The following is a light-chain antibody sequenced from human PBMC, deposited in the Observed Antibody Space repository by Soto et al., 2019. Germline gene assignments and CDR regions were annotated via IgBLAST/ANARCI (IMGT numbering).Light chain of an antibody. Sequence: QSVLTQPAFVSGSPGQSITISCTGTNSDVGGYNFVSWYQQHPGKVPKLMIYDVTNRPSGVSNRFSGSKSGNTASLTISGLQAEDEADYYCSSYTSSSTRVFGTGTKLTV. CDR2: DVT. V-gene: IGLV2-14*01. CDR1: NSDVGGYNF. CDR3: SSYTSSSTRV. J-gene: IGLJ1*01.